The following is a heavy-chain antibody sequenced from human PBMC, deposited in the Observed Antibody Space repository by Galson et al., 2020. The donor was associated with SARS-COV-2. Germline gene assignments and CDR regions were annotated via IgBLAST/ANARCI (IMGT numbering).Heavy chain of an antibody. J-gene: IGHJ6*02. CDR1: GFTFNTYN. CDR3: ARDKEGDGYNSYDYYGMDV. D-gene: IGHD5-12*01. CDR2: ISTTSRYI. Sequence: TGGSLRLSCAASGFTFNTYNMNWVRQAPGKGLEWVSSISTTSRYIYSADSVKGRFTISRDNAKNSLYLQMNSLRAEDTAVYYCARDKEGDGYNSYDYYGMDVWGQGTTVTVSS. V-gene: IGHV3-21*01.